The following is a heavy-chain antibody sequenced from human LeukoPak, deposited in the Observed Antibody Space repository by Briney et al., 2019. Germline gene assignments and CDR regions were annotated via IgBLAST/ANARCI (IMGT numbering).Heavy chain of an antibody. J-gene: IGHJ5*02. V-gene: IGHV1-69*13. CDR2: IIPIFGTA. Sequence: ASVKVSCKASGGTFSSYAISWVRQAPGQGLEWMGGIIPIFGTANYAQKFQGRVTITPDESTSTAYMELSSLRSEDTAVYYCAQTAPTYNWFDPWGQGTLVTVSS. D-gene: IGHD2-21*02. CDR1: GGTFSSYA. CDR3: AQTAPTYNWFDP.